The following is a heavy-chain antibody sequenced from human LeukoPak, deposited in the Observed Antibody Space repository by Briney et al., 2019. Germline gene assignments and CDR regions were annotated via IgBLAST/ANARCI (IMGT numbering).Heavy chain of an antibody. CDR2: IYYSGST. D-gene: IGHD3-10*01. V-gene: IGHV4-30-4*01. Sequence: PSETLSLTCTVSGGSISSGDYYWSWIRQPPGKGLEWIGYIYYSGSTYYNPSLKSRVTISVDTSKNQFSLKLSSVTAADTAVYYCARSVSGSAYYTTDVWGQGTTVSVSS. J-gene: IGHJ6*02. CDR1: GGSISSGDYY. CDR3: ARSVSGSAYYTTDV.